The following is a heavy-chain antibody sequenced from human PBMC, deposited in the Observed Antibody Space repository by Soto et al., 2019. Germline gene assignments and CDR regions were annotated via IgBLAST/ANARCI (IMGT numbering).Heavy chain of an antibody. V-gene: IGHV4-39*01. Sequence: QLQLQESGPGLVKPSETLSLTCTVSGGSISSSSYYWGWIRQPPGKGLEWIGSIYYSGSTYCNPSLKSRVIISVDTSKNQFSLKLSSVTAADTAVYYCARRDSSSPVNFDYWGQGTLVTVSS. J-gene: IGHJ4*02. D-gene: IGHD6-6*01. CDR1: GGSISSSSYY. CDR2: IYYSGST. CDR3: ARRDSSSPVNFDY.